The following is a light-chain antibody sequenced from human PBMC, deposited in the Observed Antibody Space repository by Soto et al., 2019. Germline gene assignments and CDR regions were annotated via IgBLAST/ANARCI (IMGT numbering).Light chain of an antibody. V-gene: IGKV3-11*01. Sequence: EIVLTQSPATLSLSPGQRATLSCRASQSVSSLLAWYQQKPGQAPRLLIYDASHRATGIPARFSDSGSGTDFTLTISSLEPEDFAVYYCQQRSDRLTFGGGTRVDIK. CDR2: DAS. CDR3: QQRSDRLT. CDR1: QSVSSL. J-gene: IGKJ4*01.